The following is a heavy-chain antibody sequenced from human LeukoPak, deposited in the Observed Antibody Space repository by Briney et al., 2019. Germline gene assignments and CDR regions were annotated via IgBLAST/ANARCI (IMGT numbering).Heavy chain of an antibody. CDR1: GFTFSSYA. V-gene: IGHV3-23*01. Sequence: GGSLRLSCAASGFTFSSYAMSWVRQAPGKGLEWVSAISGSGGSTYYADSVKGRFTISRDNSKNTLYLQMNSLRAEDTGIYFCASFKLGTLAFDYWGQGALVTVSS. CDR2: ISGSGGST. CDR3: ASFKLGTLAFDY. J-gene: IGHJ4*02. D-gene: IGHD1-14*01.